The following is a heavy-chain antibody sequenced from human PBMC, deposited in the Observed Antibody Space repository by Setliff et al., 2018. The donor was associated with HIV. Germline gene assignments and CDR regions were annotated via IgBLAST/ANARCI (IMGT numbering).Heavy chain of an antibody. J-gene: IGHJ4*02. CDR3: ARDLNKGSIDY. V-gene: IGHV7-4-1*02. CDR2: INTNTGNP. D-gene: IGHD3-10*01. CDR1: GYTFSSNA. Sequence: ASVKVSCKASGYTFSSNALNWVRQAPGQGLEWMGWINTNTGNPTYVQGFTGRFVFSLDTSVSTAYLQISSLEAEDTAVYYCARDLNKGSIDYWGQGTLVTVSS.